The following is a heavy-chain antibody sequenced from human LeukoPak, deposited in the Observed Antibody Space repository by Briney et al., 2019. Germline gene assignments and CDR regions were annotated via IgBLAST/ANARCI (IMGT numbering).Heavy chain of an antibody. CDR2: IYYSGST. V-gene: IGHV4-59*08. Sequence: PSETLSLTCTVSGDSISSYYWSWIRQPPGKGLEWIGYIYYSGSTNYNPSLKSRVTISVDTSKNQFSLKLSSVTAADTAVYYCASKLAAAGAFDIWGQGTMVTVSS. CDR1: GDSISSYY. D-gene: IGHD6-13*01. J-gene: IGHJ3*02. CDR3: ASKLAAAGAFDI.